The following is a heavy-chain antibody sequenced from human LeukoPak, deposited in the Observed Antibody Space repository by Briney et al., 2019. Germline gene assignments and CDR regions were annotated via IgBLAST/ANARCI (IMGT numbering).Heavy chain of an antibody. J-gene: IGHJ4*02. Sequence: GGSLRLSCAASGFTFSTYTMNWVRQAPGKGLEWVSSISSSSSYIYYADSVKGRFTISRDNAKNSLYLQMNSLRAEDTAVYYCAREVVLSTSAWFEYWGQGTLVTVSS. V-gene: IGHV3-21*01. D-gene: IGHD3-22*01. CDR1: GFTFSTYT. CDR2: ISSSSSYI. CDR3: AREVVLSTSAWFEY.